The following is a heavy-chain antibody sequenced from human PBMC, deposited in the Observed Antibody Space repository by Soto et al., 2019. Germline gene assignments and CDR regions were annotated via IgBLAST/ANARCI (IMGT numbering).Heavy chain of an antibody. CDR1: GVSVTGYT. CDR3: PRDGMTTGDT. CDR2: VFSSVSA. Sequence: QLQLQESGPGQVRPSETLSLTCIVSGVSVTGYTWSWVRQPAKKGLEWIGRVFSSVSATYNPSLKRRVSTSMDTAENRTSLKLDSVTAADAGVYFCPRDGMTTGDTWGPGTLVTVSS. D-gene: IGHD2-21*02. J-gene: IGHJ4*02. V-gene: IGHV4-4*07.